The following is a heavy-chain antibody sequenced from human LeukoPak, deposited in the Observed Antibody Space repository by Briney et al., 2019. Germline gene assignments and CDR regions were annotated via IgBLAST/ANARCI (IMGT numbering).Heavy chain of an antibody. V-gene: IGHV3-21*04. CDR2: ISSSSSYI. CDR1: GFTFSDYS. Sequence: GESLRLSCAASGFTFSDYSMNWVRQAPGKGLEWVSSISSSSSYIFYADSVRGRFSISRDNAKNSLYLQMNSLRAEDTAVYYCARGNYDFWSGYVHFDYWGQGTLVTVSS. J-gene: IGHJ4*02. CDR3: ARGNYDFWSGYVHFDY. D-gene: IGHD3-3*01.